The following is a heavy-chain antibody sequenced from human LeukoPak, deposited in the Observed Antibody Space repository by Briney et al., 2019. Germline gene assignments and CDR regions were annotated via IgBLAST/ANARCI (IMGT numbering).Heavy chain of an antibody. CDR2: ISGSGGST. Sequence: GGSLRLSCAASGFTFSSYAMSWVRQAPGKGREWVSAISGSGGSTYYAASVKGRFTISRDNSKNTLYLQMTSLRAEDTAVYYCAKEPTYYYESSGFDYWGQGPLVTVSS. CDR3: AKEPTYYYESSGFDY. D-gene: IGHD3-22*01. CDR1: GFTFSSYA. V-gene: IGHV3-23*01. J-gene: IGHJ4*02.